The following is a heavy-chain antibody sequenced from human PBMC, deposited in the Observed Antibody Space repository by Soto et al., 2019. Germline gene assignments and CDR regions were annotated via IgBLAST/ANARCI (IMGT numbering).Heavy chain of an antibody. CDR3: ARDLGNNYGSFAY. D-gene: IGHD4-17*01. Sequence: PGGSLRLSCVAPGFTFSNHAMNWVRQAPGKGLEWVAVISYDGSNKYYADSVKGRITISRDNSRNTLYLQMNNLRAEDTAMYYCARDLGNNYGSFAYWGQGTLVTVSS. V-gene: IGHV3-30-3*01. CDR1: GFTFSNHA. J-gene: IGHJ4*02. CDR2: ISYDGSNK.